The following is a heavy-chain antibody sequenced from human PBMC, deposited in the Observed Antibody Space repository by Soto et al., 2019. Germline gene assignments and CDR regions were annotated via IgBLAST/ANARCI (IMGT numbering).Heavy chain of an antibody. CDR2: IYHSGST. V-gene: IGHV4-38-2*01. J-gene: IGHJ4*02. D-gene: IGHD1-1*01. Sequence: PSETLSLTCVVSGYFIRSNSYWGWIRQSPGKGLEWIGSIYHSGSTHYNPSLKSRVTISVDTSKNQFSLRLTSLTAADTAVYFCARNRTRALFDSWGQGALVTAPQ. CDR1: GYFIRSNSY. CDR3: ARNRTRALFDS.